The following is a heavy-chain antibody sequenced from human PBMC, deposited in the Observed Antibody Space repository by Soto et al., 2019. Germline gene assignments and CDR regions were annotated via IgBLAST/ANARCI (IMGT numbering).Heavy chain of an antibody. D-gene: IGHD5-12*01. J-gene: IGHJ3*02. CDR3: VLRFTGAFDI. Sequence: ESGGGLVKPGGSLRLSCVAYDFTFSTYSMNWVRQVPGKGLEWVSSISRSSDSIYYADSVTGRFTISRDNAKQSLYLQMNSLRVEDTAVYYCVLRFTGAFDIWGQGTKVTVSA. V-gene: IGHV3-21*01. CDR2: ISRSSDSI. CDR1: DFTFSTYS.